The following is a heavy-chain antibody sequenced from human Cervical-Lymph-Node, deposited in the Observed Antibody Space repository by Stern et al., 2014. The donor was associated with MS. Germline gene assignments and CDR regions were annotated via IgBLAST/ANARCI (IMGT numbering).Heavy chain of an antibody. Sequence: QVQLQESGPGLVKPSGTLSLTCAVSGGSISNNHWCSWVRQAPGKGLEGIGEIYHTGTTNYNPSLKSRVSISVDKSKNQFFLKVHSVTAADTAVYYCARTPDYYYGMDVWGQGTTVTVSS. CDR2: IYHTGTT. CDR1: GGSISNNHW. CDR3: ARTPDYYYGMDV. J-gene: IGHJ6*02. V-gene: IGHV4-4*02.